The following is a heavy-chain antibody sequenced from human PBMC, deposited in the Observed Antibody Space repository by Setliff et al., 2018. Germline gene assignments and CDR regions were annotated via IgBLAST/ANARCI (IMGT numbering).Heavy chain of an antibody. CDR1: GGSFSGYY. J-gene: IGHJ4*02. V-gene: IGHV4-34*01. CDR3: ARGRLHYYDSSGYSY. Sequence: PSETLSLTCAVYGGSFSGYYWSWIRQPPGKGLEWIGEINHSGSTNYNPSLKSRVTISVDTSKNQFSLKLSSVTAADTALYYCARGRLHYYDSSGYSYWGQGTLVTVSS. CDR2: INHSGST. D-gene: IGHD3-22*01.